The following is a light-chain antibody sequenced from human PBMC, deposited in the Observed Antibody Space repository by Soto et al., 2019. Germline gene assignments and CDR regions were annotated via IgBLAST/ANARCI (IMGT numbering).Light chain of an antibody. CDR3: SSDTSSSTLYVV. CDR2: DVS. V-gene: IGLV2-14*01. CDR1: SSDVGGYNY. Sequence: SALTQPASVSGSPGQSITISCTGTSSDVGGYNYVSWYQQHPGKAPKLMIYDVSNRPSVVSNRFSGSKSGNTASLTISGLKAEDEADYYCSSDTSSSTLYVVFGGWTKLTVL. J-gene: IGLJ2*01.